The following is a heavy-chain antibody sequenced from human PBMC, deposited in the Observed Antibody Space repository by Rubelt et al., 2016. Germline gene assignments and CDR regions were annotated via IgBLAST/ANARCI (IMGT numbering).Heavy chain of an antibody. D-gene: IGHD5-24*01. J-gene: IGHJ3*02. CDR3: ARGRQRWLQFTYMGAFDI. CDR2: IYYSGST. CDR1: GGSFSGYY. V-gene: IGHV4-34*11. Sequence: QVQLQQWGAGLLKPSETLSLTCAVYGGSFSGYYWSWIRQPPGKGLEWIGYIYYSGSTNYNPSLKSRVHISVEPSKNQCSRKLSSVTAADTAVYDCARGRQRWLQFTYMGAFDIWGQGTMVTVSS.